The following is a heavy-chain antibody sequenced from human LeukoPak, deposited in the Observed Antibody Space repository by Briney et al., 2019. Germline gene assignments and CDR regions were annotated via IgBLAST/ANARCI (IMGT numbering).Heavy chain of an antibody. Sequence: NAGGSLRLSCAASGFTFDDYGMSWVRQAPGKGLEWVSSISTGSSYIFYADSLKGRFTISRDNAKNSLSLQMNSLRAEDTAVYYCARLPAIRLPADYWGQGTLATVSS. CDR2: ISTGSSYI. J-gene: IGHJ4*02. D-gene: IGHD2-21*02. CDR3: ARLPAIRLPADY. CDR1: GFTFDDYG. V-gene: IGHV3-21*01.